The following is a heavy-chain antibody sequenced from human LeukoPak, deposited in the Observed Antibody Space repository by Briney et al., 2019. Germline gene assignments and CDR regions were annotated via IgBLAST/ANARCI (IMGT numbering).Heavy chain of an antibody. J-gene: IGHJ1*01. CDR1: GFTFSSYA. Sequence: GGSLRLSCAASGFTFSSYAMSWVRQAPGKGLEWVSAISGSGGSTYYADFVKGRFTISRDNSKNTLYLQMNSLRAEDTAVYYCAKDFSYYYDSSGRGGHWGQGTLVTVSS. V-gene: IGHV3-23*01. CDR2: ISGSGGST. D-gene: IGHD3-22*01. CDR3: AKDFSYYYDSSGRGGH.